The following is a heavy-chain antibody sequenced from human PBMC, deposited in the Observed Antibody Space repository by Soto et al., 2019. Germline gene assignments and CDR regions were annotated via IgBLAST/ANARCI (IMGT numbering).Heavy chain of an antibody. J-gene: IGHJ6*02. CDR2: INPSGGST. Sequence: ASVKVSCKASGYTFTSYYMHWVRQAPGQGLEWMGIINPSGGSTSYAQKFQGRVTMTRDTSTSTVYMELSSLRSEDTAAYYCAREGITIFGVVRGMDVWGQGTTVTVSS. V-gene: IGHV1-46*01. D-gene: IGHD3-3*01. CDR3: AREGITIFGVVRGMDV. CDR1: GYTFTSYY.